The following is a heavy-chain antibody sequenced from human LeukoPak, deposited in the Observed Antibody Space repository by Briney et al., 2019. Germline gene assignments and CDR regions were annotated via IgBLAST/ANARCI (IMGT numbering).Heavy chain of an antibody. CDR2: IYYSGST. J-gene: IGHJ4*02. CDR3: AGLSSSSCSYYFDY. V-gene: IGHV4-59*01. D-gene: IGHD6-13*01. CDR1: GGSISSYY. Sequence: PSETLSLTCTGSGGSISSYYCSWIWQPPGKGLEWIGYIYYSGSTNYNPSLKSRVTISVDTSKNQFSLKLSSVTAADTAVYYCAGLSSSSCSYYFDYWGQGTLVTVSS.